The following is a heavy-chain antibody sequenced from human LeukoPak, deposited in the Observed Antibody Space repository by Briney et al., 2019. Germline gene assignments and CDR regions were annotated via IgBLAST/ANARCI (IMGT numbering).Heavy chain of an antibody. D-gene: IGHD3-10*01. Sequence: PSETLSLTCTVSGGSISSYCWSWIRQPPGKGLEWIGYIYYSGSTNYNPSLKSRVTISVDTSKNQFSLKLSSVTAADTAVYYCARGGVRGVTLFDYWGQGSLVTVSS. J-gene: IGHJ4*02. CDR2: IYYSGST. CDR1: GGSISSYC. V-gene: IGHV4-59*01. CDR3: ARGGVRGVTLFDY.